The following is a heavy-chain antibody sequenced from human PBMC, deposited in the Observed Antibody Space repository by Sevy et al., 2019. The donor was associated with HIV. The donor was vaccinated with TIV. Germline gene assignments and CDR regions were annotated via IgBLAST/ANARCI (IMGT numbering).Heavy chain of an antibody. CDR1: GFTFSSYA. CDR2: ISGSGGST. V-gene: IGHV3-23*01. J-gene: IGHJ4*02. Sequence: AGSLRLSCAASGFTFSSYAMSWVHQAPGKELEWVSAISGSGGSTYYADSVKGRFTISRDNSKNTLYLQMNSLRAEDTAVYYCAKESPGYNYDSSGSLDYWGQGTLVTVSS. D-gene: IGHD3-22*01. CDR3: AKESPGYNYDSSGSLDY.